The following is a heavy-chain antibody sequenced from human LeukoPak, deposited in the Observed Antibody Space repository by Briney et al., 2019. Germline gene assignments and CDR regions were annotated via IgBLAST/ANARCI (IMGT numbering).Heavy chain of an antibody. J-gene: IGHJ2*01. CDR1: GGSFSGYY. Sequence: SETLSLTCAVYGGSFSGYYWSWIRQPPGKGLEWIGEISHSGSTNYNPSLKSRVTISVDTSKNQFSLKLSSVTAADTAVYYCARARYCSGGSCYWYFDLWGRGTLITVSS. D-gene: IGHD2-15*01. CDR3: ARARYCSGGSCYWYFDL. CDR2: ISHSGST. V-gene: IGHV4-34*09.